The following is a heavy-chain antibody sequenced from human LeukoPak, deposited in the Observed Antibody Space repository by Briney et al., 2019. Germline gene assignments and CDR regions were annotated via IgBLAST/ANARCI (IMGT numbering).Heavy chain of an antibody. D-gene: IGHD3-16*01. Sequence: SETLSLTCTISGGSISSFFWSWIRQSPGKELKWIGYVYYTGSTNYNPSLNSRVTMSIDTSKKQFSLKLNSVTAADTAVYYCARGGRDGSYYFDYWGQGTLVSVSS. V-gene: IGHV4-59*01. CDR3: ARGGRDGSYYFDY. CDR2: VYYTGST. J-gene: IGHJ4*02. CDR1: GGSISSFF.